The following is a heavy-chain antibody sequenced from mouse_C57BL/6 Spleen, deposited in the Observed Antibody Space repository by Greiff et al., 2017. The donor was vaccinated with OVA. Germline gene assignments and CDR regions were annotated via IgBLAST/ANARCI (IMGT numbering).Heavy chain of an antibody. D-gene: IGHD1-1*01. CDR1: GYTFTDYE. V-gene: IGHV1-15*01. Sequence: QVQLQQSGAELVRPGASVTLSCKASGYTFTDYEMHWVKQTPVHGLEWIGAIDPETGGTAYNQKFKGKAILTADKSSSTAYMELRSLTSEDSAVYYGTRGGSYGYAMDYWGQGTSVTVSS. J-gene: IGHJ4*01. CDR3: TRGGSYGYAMDY. CDR2: IDPETGGT.